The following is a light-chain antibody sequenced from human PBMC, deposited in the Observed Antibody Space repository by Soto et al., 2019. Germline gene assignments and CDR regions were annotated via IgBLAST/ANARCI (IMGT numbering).Light chain of an antibody. J-gene: IGKJ1*01. V-gene: IGKV1-12*01. CDR2: AAS. CDR1: QGISVW. Sequence: DIQMTQSPSSVSASVGDRITITCRASQGISVWLAWYQQKPGTAPKLLIYAASTLQSEVPSRFRGSGSGADFTLTISNLQPEDFATYYCQQGHSLPWTFGQGTKVEIK. CDR3: QQGHSLPWT.